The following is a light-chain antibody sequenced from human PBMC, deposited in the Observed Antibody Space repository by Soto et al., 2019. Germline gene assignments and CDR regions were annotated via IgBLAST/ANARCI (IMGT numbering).Light chain of an antibody. J-gene: IGKJ1*01. V-gene: IGKV1-27*01. CDR1: QSISSY. Sequence: IQMTQSPSSLSASVGDRVTITCRASQSISSYLNWYQQKPGKVPKLLIYAASTLQSGVPSRFSGSGSGTDFTLTISSLQPEDVATYYCQKYNSAALTFGQGTKVDIK. CDR3: QKYNSAALT. CDR2: AAS.